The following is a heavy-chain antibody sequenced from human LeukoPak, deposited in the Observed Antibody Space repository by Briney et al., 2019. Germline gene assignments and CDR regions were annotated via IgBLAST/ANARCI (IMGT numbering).Heavy chain of an antibody. V-gene: IGHV5-51*01. CDR2: IYPGDSDT. D-gene: IGHD5-12*01. CDR1: GYSFTSYW. Sequence: RGESLKISCKGSGYSFTSYWIAWVCQMPGKGLEWMGIIYPGDSDTRYSPSFQGQVTISADKSIAYLQWGSLKASDTAMYYCARRGYSGYDSPLGYWGQGTLVTLSS. CDR3: ARRGYSGYDSPLGY. J-gene: IGHJ4*02.